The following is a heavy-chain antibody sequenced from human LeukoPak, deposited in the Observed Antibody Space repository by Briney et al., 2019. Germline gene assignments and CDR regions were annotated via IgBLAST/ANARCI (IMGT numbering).Heavy chain of an antibody. J-gene: IGHJ4*02. Sequence: SGGSLRLSCAASGFSFNDYSMSWVRQAPGKGLEWVSSITSGSTFIYCAVSVRGRFTISRDNAKNSLYLQMNSLRAEDTAVYYCASMVVVAARDYWGQGTLVTVSS. CDR3: ASMVVVAARDY. V-gene: IGHV3-21*01. D-gene: IGHD2-15*01. CDR2: ITSGSTFI. CDR1: GFSFNDYS.